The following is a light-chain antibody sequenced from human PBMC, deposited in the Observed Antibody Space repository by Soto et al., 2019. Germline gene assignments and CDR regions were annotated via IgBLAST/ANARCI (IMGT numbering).Light chain of an antibody. CDR2: SNY. Sequence: QSVLTQPPSSSVIPGQRVTIAFSGSSSNIESNTVTWYQQLPGTAPKLVIYSNYDRPSGVPDRFSGSTSGTSASLVIRGLQSEDEADYYCAAWDDILNGYVFGGGTKVTVL. V-gene: IGLV1-44*01. CDR3: AAWDDILNGYV. CDR1: SSNIESNT. J-gene: IGLJ1*01.